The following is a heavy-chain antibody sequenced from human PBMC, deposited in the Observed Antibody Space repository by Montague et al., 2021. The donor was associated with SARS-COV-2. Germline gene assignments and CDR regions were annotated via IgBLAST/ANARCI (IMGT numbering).Heavy chain of an antibody. D-gene: IGHD5-18*01. CDR1: GFTFTRYW. Sequence: SLRLSCAASGFTFTRYWMSWFRQAPGKGLDFVAHIKQDGSEKYYVDSVRGRFTISRDNAKNSLYLQMNSLRAEDTAVYYCARGVLGYSYVYDYWGQGTLVTVSS. CDR3: ARGVLGYSYVYDY. CDR2: IKQDGSEK. V-gene: IGHV3-7*01. J-gene: IGHJ4*02.